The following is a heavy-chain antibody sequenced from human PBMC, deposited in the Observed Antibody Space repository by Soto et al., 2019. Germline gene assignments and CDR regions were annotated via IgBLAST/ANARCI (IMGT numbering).Heavy chain of an antibody. Sequence: EVQLLESGGDLVQPGGSLRLSCAASGFSFSSYSFTWVRQAPGKGLEWVAGISIGGDKTWHADSVKGRFTISRDNSKNTVYLQMKSLIVDDTAVYYCAKWDGYGDHWGQGTLVTVSS. CDR2: ISIGGDKT. D-gene: IGHD5-18*01. J-gene: IGHJ5*02. V-gene: IGHV3-23*01. CDR1: GFSFSSYS. CDR3: AKWDGYGDH.